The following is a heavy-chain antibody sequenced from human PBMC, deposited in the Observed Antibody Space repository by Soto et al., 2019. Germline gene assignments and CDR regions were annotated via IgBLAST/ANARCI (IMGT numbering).Heavy chain of an antibody. D-gene: IGHD3-16*01. CDR2: VFYGGT. CDR1: GRSMRSNY. CDR3: ASYRGALYFES. J-gene: IGHJ4*02. Sequence: PSETLSLTCSVSGRSMRSNYWSWIRQSPDKGLEWLGYVFYGGTDYNPSLGGRVSMSVETSKSQFCLKLTSVTVADTAVYYCASYRGALYFESWGPGILVTVSS. V-gene: IGHV4-59*13.